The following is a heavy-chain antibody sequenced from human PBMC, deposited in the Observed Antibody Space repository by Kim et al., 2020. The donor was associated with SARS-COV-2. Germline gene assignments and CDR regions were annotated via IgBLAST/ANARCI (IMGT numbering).Heavy chain of an antibody. V-gene: IGHV5-51*01. Sequence: PSFQGQVTISADTSISTACLQWSSLKASDTAMYYCARRGGSFYYYGMDVWGQGTTVTVSS. D-gene: IGHD2-15*01. J-gene: IGHJ6*02. CDR3: ARRGGSFYYYGMDV.